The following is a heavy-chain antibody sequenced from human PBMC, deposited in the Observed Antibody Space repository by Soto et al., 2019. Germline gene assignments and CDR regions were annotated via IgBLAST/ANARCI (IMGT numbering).Heavy chain of an antibody. CDR3: ARVGGSSSSYYYYYGMDV. J-gene: IGHJ6*02. Sequence: VQLLESGGGLVQPGGSLRLSCAASGFTFSSYSMNWVRQAPGKGLEWVSSISSSSSYIYYADSVKGRFTISRDNAKNSLYLQMNSLRAEDTAVYYCARVGGSSSSYYYYYGMDVWGQGTTVTVSS. D-gene: IGHD6-6*01. V-gene: IGHV3-21*01. CDR2: ISSSSSYI. CDR1: GFTFSSYS.